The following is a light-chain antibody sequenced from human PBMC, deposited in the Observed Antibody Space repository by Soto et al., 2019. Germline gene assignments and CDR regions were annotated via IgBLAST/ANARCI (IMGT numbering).Light chain of an antibody. V-gene: IGLV1-40*01. Sequence: QSVLTQPPSVSGAPGQRVTISCTGSSSNIGAGYDVHWYRQLPGTAPKLLIYGNTNRPSGVPDRFSGSKSGTSASLAITGLQAEDEADYYCQSYDSSLNGWVFGGGTKVTVL. CDR1: SSNIGAGYD. CDR3: QSYDSSLNGWV. CDR2: GNT. J-gene: IGLJ3*02.